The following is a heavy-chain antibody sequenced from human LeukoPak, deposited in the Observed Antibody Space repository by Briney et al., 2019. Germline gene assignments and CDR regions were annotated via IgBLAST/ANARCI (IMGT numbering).Heavy chain of an antibody. CDR3: ASAKFRVVTATHPPATR. CDR2: IIPIFGTA. CDR1: GGTFSSYA. Sequence: GASVKVSCKASGGTFSSYAISWVRQAPGQGLEWMGGIIPIFGTANYAQKFQGRVTITADESTSTAYMELSSLRSEDTAVYYCASAKFRVVTATHPPATRWGQGTLVTVSS. D-gene: IGHD2-21*02. V-gene: IGHV1-69*13. J-gene: IGHJ4*02.